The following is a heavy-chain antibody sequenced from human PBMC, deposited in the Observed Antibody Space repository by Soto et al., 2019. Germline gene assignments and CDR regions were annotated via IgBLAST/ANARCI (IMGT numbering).Heavy chain of an antibody. D-gene: IGHD3-10*01. CDR3: ARGYGSGSYSYR. V-gene: IGHV3-7*01. Sequence: EVQLVESGGGLVQPGGSLRLSCAASGFTFSSYWMSWVRQAPGKGLEWVANIKQDGSEKYYVDSVKGRFTISRDNAKNSLYLQMNILRAVDTAVYYCARGYGSGSYSYRWGQGTLVTVSS. CDR2: IKQDGSEK. CDR1: GFTFSSYW. J-gene: IGHJ4*02.